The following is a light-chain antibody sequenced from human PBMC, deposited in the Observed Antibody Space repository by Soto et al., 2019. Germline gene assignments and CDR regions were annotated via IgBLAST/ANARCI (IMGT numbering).Light chain of an antibody. CDR1: ESVSSNH. Sequence: EVVMTQSPATLSVSPGERATLSCRASESVSSNHLAWYQQKPGQAPRLLIYGGSSRATGIPVRFSGSGSETDFTLTITRLEPEDFAMYYCQQYGSSLGVTFGGGTKVDIK. V-gene: IGKV3-20*01. J-gene: IGKJ4*01. CDR3: QQYGSSLGVT. CDR2: GGS.